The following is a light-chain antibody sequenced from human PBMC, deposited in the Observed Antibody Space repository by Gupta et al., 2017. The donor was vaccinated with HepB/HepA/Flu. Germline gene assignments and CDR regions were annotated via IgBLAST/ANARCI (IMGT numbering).Light chain of an antibody. CDR2: GAS. J-gene: IGKJ1*01. CDR1: QSVSSSY. V-gene: IGKV3-20*01. Sequence: EMVLTQSPGTLSLSQGERATLSCRASQSVSSSYLAWYQQKPGQAPRLLVYGASSRATGIPDRFSGSGSGTDFTLTISRLEPEDFAVYYCQQYGSSRRTFGQGTKVEIK. CDR3: QQYGSSRRT.